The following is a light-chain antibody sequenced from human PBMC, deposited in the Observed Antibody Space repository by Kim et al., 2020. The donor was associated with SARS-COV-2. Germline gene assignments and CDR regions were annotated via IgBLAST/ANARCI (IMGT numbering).Light chain of an antibody. CDR2: YDN. CDR1: NIGRKS. CDR3: QVWDSSSDHVV. Sequence: AAGETATIPWGGDNIGRKSVPWYQQTPAQAPVLVINYDNDRPSGIPERFSGSNSGNTATLTISRVEAGDEADYHCQVWDSSSDHVVFGGGTQLTVL. J-gene: IGLJ2*01. V-gene: IGLV3-21*01.